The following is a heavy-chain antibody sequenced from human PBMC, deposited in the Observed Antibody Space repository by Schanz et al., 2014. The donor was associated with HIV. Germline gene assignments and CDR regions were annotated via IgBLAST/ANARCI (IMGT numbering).Heavy chain of an antibody. CDR2: ISYDGSNK. V-gene: IGHV3-30*03. Sequence: QVQLVESGGGVVQPGRSLRLSCAASGFSFSTYGMHWVRQAPGKGLEWVAVISYDGSNKYYADSVKGRFTISRDNSKNTLYLQMNSLRAEDTAVYYCARHPRPYSSSWYEYYFDYWGQGTLVTVSS. CDR1: GFSFSTYG. CDR3: ARHPRPYSSSWYEYYFDY. D-gene: IGHD6-13*01. J-gene: IGHJ4*02.